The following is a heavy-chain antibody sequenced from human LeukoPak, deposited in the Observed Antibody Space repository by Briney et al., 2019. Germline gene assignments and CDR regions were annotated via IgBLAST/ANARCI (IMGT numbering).Heavy chain of an antibody. Sequence: PGGSLRLSCAASGFTFSSYGMSWVRQAPGKGLEWVSTISGSGASTYYADSVKGRLTISRDNSKNTLYLQMNSLRVEDTAVYYCAKDGESGSLFDYWGQGTLVTVSS. CDR1: GFTFSSYG. CDR3: AKDGESGSLFDY. D-gene: IGHD1-26*01. V-gene: IGHV3-23*01. J-gene: IGHJ4*02. CDR2: ISGSGAST.